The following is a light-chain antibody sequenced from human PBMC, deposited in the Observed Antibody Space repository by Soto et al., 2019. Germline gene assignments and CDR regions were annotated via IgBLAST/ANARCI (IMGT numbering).Light chain of an antibody. Sequence: DIQMTQSPSTLSASVGDRITITCRASQSISSWLAWYQQKPGKAPNLLIYKASNLESGVPPRFSGSGSGTEFTLTISSLQPDDFATYYCQQYDRYLGTFGQGTKVEIK. J-gene: IGKJ1*01. V-gene: IGKV1-5*03. CDR1: QSISSW. CDR3: QQYDRYLGT. CDR2: KAS.